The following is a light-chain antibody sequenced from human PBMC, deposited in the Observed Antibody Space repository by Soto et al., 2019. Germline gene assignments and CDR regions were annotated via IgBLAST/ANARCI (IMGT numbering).Light chain of an antibody. V-gene: IGKV3-15*01. CDR2: GAS. J-gene: IGKJ2*01. CDR3: QQYNNWPHT. CDR1: QSVSSN. Sequence: IVLTQSPGTLSLSPGERATLSCRAGQSVSSNYLAWYQQKPGQAPRLLIYGASTRATGIPARFSGSGSGTEFTLTISSLQSEDFAVYSCQQYNNWPHTFGQGTKVDIK.